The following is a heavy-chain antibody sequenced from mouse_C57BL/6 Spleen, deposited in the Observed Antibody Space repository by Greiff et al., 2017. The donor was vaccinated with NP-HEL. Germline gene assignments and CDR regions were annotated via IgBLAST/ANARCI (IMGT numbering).Heavy chain of an antibody. D-gene: IGHD3-3*01. J-gene: IGHJ4*01. Sequence: VQLQQPGTELVKPGASVKLSCKASGYTFTSYWMHWVKQRPGQGLEWIGNINPSNGGTNYNEKFKSKATLTVDKSSSTAYMQLSSLTSEDSAVYYCARKGTYDYDAMDYWGQGTSVTVSS. CDR2: INPSNGGT. CDR1: GYTFTSYW. V-gene: IGHV1-53*01. CDR3: ARKGTYDYDAMDY.